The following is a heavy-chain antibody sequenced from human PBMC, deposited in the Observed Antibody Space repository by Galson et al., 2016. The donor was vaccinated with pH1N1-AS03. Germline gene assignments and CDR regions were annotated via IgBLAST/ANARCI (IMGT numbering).Heavy chain of an antibody. J-gene: IGHJ4*02. CDR3: GRVGRGGSPVDY. V-gene: IGHV3-7*03. D-gene: IGHD2-15*01. CDR1: GFSIRDHW. Sequence: SLRLSCAASGFSIRDHWMGWFRQAPSKGLEWVTEIKEDGSEKHDVDSVKGRFIISRDNAKNSLYLQVNSLRADDTAVYYCGRVGRGGSPVDYWGQGILVTVSS. CDR2: IKEDGSEK.